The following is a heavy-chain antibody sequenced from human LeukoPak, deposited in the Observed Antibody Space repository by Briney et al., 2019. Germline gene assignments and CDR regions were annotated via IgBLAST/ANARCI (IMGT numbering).Heavy chain of an antibody. Sequence: PGGSLRLSCAASGVTFSTYLMHWVRQAPGKGLVWVSRINGDGSTTTYADSVKGRFTISTDSAKNTLYLQMNSLRAEDTAMYYCAKGAPYYYAMDVWGQGTTVTVSS. CDR2: INGDGSTT. CDR1: GVTFSTYL. J-gene: IGHJ6*02. V-gene: IGHV3-74*01. CDR3: AKGAPYYYAMDV.